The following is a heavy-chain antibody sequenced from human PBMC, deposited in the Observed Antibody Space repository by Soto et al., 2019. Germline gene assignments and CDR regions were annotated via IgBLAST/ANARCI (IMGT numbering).Heavy chain of an antibody. CDR3: AKDRPPRKSYYYGMDV. Sequence: TGGSLRLSCAASGFTFDDYAMHWVRQAPGKGLEWVSLISWDGGSTYYADSVKGRFTISRDNSKNSLYLQMNSLRAEDTALYYCAKDRPPRKSYYYGMDVWGQGTTVTVSS. V-gene: IGHV3-43D*04. CDR2: ISWDGGST. J-gene: IGHJ6*02. CDR1: GFTFDDYA.